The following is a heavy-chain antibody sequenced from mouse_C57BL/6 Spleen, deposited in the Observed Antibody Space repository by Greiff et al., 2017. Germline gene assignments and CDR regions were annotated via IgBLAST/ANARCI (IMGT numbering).Heavy chain of an antibody. CDR3: TSDSSGFAY. CDR2: IDPENGDT. V-gene: IGHV14-4*01. D-gene: IGHD3-2*02. Sequence: SGAELVRPGASVKLSCTASGFNIKDDYMHWVKQRPEQGLEWIGWIDPENGDTEYASKFQGKATITADTSSNTAYLQRSSLTSEDTAVYYCTSDSSGFAYWGQGTLVTVSA. CDR1: GFNIKDDY. J-gene: IGHJ3*01.